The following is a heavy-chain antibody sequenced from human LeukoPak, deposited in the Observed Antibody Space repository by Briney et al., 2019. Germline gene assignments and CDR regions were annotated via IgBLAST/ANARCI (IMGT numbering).Heavy chain of an antibody. Sequence: GGSLRLSCAASGFTFSSYGMHWVRQAPGKGLEWVSSISGSGGSTYYADSVKGRFTTSRDNSKNTLYLQMNGLRAEDTAVYYCAKDLAAVPGNKYFAYWGQGTLVTVSS. V-gene: IGHV3-23*01. J-gene: IGHJ4*02. D-gene: IGHD6-19*01. CDR2: ISGSGGST. CDR3: AKDLAAVPGNKYFAY. CDR1: GFTFSSYG.